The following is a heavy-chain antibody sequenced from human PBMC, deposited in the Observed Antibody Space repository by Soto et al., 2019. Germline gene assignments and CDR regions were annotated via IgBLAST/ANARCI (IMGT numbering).Heavy chain of an antibody. CDR1: GYSFTSSG. CDR3: ARARSTHDH. D-gene: IGHD1-1*01. CDR2: ISAYSGNT. Sequence: QVQLVQSGAEVKKPGASVKVSCKASGYSFTSSGISWVRQAPGQGLEWMGWISAYSGNTDYAQSLQGRVTMTIDTSTTTAYMELRSLTSADTAIYYCARARSTHDHWGQGTLVTVSS. J-gene: IGHJ4*02. V-gene: IGHV1-18*01.